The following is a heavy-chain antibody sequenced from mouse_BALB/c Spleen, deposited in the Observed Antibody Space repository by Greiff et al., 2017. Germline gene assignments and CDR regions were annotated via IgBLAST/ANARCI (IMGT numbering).Heavy chain of an antibody. CDR2: INPYNGDT. J-gene: IGHJ2*01. Sequence: VQLKQSGPELVKPGASVKISCKASGYSFTGYFMNWVMQSHGKSLEWIGRINPYNGDTFYNQKFKGKATLTVDKSSSTAHMELRSLASEDSAVYYCARSDYSNYGYWGQGTTLTGSS. CDR1: GYSFTGYF. D-gene: IGHD2-5*01. CDR3: ARSDYSNYGY. V-gene: IGHV1-20*02.